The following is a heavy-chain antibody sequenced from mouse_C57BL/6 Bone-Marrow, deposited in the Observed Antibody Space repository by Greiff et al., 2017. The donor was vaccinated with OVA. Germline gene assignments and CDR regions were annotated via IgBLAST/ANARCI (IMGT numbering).Heavy chain of an antibody. V-gene: IGHV5-17*01. Sequence: EVHLVESGGGLVKPGGSLKLSCAASGFTFSDYGMHWVRQAPEKGLEWVAYISSGSSTIYYAATVKGRFPISRDHAKNTLFLQMTSLRSEDTAMYYCAIAYYYGSSPSYWYFDVWGTGTTVTVSS. CDR3: AIAYYYGSSPSYWYFDV. D-gene: IGHD1-1*01. CDR2: ISSGSSTI. J-gene: IGHJ1*03. CDR1: GFTFSDYG.